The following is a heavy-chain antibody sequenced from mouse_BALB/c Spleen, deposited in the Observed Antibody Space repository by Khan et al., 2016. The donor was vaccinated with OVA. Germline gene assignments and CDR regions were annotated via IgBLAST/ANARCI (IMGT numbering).Heavy chain of an antibody. CDR3: ARAGVYDGYFAWFAF. D-gene: IGHD2-3*01. CDR1: GYTFTSYW. Sequence: QVQLQPSGVELAKPGASVKMSCKASGYTFTSYWMHWVKQRPGQGLEWIGYINPITGYTEFNQKFKDKATLTADKSSSTAYMQLSSLTSEDSAVYYCARAGVYDGYFAWFAFWGQGTLVTVSA. V-gene: IGHV1-7*01. J-gene: IGHJ3*01. CDR2: INPITGYT.